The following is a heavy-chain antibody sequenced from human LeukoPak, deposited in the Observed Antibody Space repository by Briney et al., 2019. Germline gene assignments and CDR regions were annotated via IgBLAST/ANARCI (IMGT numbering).Heavy chain of an antibody. CDR1: GFTFSSYA. CDR2: ISYDGSNK. V-gene: IGHV3-30-3*02. J-gene: IGHJ4*02. Sequence: GGSLRLSCAASGFTFSSYAMHWVRQAPGKGLEWVAVISYDGSNKYYADSVKGRFTISRDNSKNTLYLQMNSLRAEDTAVYYCAKKSPDSSGNPAYDWGQGTLVTVSS. D-gene: IGHD4-23*01. CDR3: AKKSPDSSGNPAYD.